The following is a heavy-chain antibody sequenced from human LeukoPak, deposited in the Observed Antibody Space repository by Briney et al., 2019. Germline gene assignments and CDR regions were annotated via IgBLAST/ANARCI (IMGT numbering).Heavy chain of an antibody. CDR3: ARGGSFLGNYVY. V-gene: IGHV4-31*03. J-gene: IGHJ4*02. CDR2: IYYSGST. D-gene: IGHD3-16*01. CDR1: GGSINSGGFY. Sequence: SETLSLTCTVSGGSINSGGFYWSWIRQHPGKGLEWIGYIYYSGSTFYNPSLKSRVAISLDKSKNQFSLNLRSVTAADTAVYCCARGGSFLGNYVYWGQGTLVTVSS.